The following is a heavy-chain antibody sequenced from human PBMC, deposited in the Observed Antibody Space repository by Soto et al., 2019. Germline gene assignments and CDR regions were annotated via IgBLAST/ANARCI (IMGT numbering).Heavy chain of an antibody. V-gene: IGHV3-23*01. CDR2: ILVDGRT. Sequence: GSLRLSCAASGFICSSYDMSWVRQAPGKGLEWVSTILVDGRTFYVDSVKGRFTISRDSSQNTVYLQMNSLRAEDTAVYYCARDQGLGLEYSSSLLYYYYGMDVWGQGTTVTVSS. CDR3: ARDQGLGLEYSSSLLYYYYGMDV. J-gene: IGHJ6*02. D-gene: IGHD6-6*01. CDR1: GFICSSYD.